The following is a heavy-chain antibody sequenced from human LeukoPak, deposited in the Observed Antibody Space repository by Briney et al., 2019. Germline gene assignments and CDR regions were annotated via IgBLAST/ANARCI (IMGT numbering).Heavy chain of an antibody. D-gene: IGHD2/OR15-2a*01. CDR3: ASQEFLVHPPGDWFDP. Sequence: SETLSLTCTVSGGSISSSSYYWGWIRQPPGKGLEWIGSIYYSGSTYYNPSLKSRVTISVDTSKNQFSLKLSSVTAADTAVYYCASQEFLVHPPGDWFDPWGQGTLVIVSS. V-gene: IGHV4-39*07. J-gene: IGHJ5*02. CDR1: GGSISSSSYY. CDR2: IYYSGST.